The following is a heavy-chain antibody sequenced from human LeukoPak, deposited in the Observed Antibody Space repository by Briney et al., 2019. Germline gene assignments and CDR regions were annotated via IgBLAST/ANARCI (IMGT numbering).Heavy chain of an antibody. Sequence: SQTLSLTCTVSGGSISSGSYYWSWIRQPAGKGLEWIGRIYTSGSTNYNPSLKGRVTISVDTSKNQFSLKLSSVTAADTAVYYCARDSRRELLHAFDIWGQGTMVTVSS. V-gene: IGHV4-61*02. CDR3: ARDSRRELLHAFDI. J-gene: IGHJ3*02. CDR1: GGSISSGSYY. D-gene: IGHD1-26*01. CDR2: IYTSGST.